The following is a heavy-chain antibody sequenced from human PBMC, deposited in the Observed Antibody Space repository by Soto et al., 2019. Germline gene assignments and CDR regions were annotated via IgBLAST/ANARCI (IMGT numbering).Heavy chain of an antibody. CDR3: ARLRWGSGWYYYGMDV. CDR2: INHSGST. Sequence: SETLSLTCAVYGGSFSGYYWSRIRQPPGKGLEWIGEINHSGSTNYNPSLKSRVTISVDTSKNQFSLKLSSVTAADTAVYYCARLRWGSGWYYYGMDVWGQGTTVTVSS. V-gene: IGHV4-34*01. J-gene: IGHJ6*02. CDR1: GGSFSGYY. D-gene: IGHD6-19*01.